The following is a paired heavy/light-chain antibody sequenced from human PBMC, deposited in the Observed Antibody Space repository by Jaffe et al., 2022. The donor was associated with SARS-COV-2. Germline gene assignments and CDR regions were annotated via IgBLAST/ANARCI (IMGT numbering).Heavy chain of an antibody. J-gene: IGHJ5*02. CDR3: ARAWPNYDSGSYYSP. V-gene: IGHV3-74*01. CDR1: GFTFSSYW. CDR2: INSDGSTT. Sequence: EVQLVESGGGLVQPGGSLRLSCAASGFTFSSYWMHWVRQAPGKGLLWVSRINSDGSTTTYADSVKGRFTISRDNAKNTLYLQMNSLRAEDTAVYYCARAWPNYDSGSYYSPWGQGTLVTVSS. D-gene: IGHD3-10*01.
Light chain of an antibody. Sequence: EIVLTQSPATLSLSPGDTATLSCRASQSVRSYLAWYQQKPGQAPRLLIYDASNRVTGIPARFSGGGSGTDFTLTINSLEPEDFAVYYCQHRGNWPGTFGQGTKLEIK. CDR2: DAS. CDR3: QHRGNWPGT. J-gene: IGKJ2*01. V-gene: IGKV3-11*01. CDR1: QSVRSY.